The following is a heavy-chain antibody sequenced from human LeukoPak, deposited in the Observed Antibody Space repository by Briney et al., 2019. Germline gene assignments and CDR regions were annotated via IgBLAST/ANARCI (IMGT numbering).Heavy chain of an antibody. V-gene: IGHV1-18*01. CDR1: GYTFTSYG. CDR2: ISAYNGNT. Sequence: ASVKVSCKASGYTFTSYGISWVRQAPGQGLEWMGWISAYNGNTNYAQKLQGRVTMTTDTSTSTAYMELRSLRSDDTAVYYCAISSTVTYSFDYWGQGTLVTVSS. D-gene: IGHD4-17*01. CDR3: AISSTVTYSFDY. J-gene: IGHJ4*02.